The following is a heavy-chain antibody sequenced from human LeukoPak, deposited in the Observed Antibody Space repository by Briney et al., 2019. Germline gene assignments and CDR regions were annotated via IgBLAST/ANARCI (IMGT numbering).Heavy chain of an antibody. V-gene: IGHV4-34*01. J-gene: IGHJ6*02. Sequence: SETLSLTCAVYGGSFSGYYWSWIRQPPGKGLEWIGEINHSGSTNYSPSLKSRVTISVDTSKNQFSLKLSSVTAADTAVYYCARFKIFGVVRYYYYGMDVWGQGTTVTVSS. D-gene: IGHD3-3*01. CDR3: ARFKIFGVVRYYYYGMDV. CDR1: GGSFSGYY. CDR2: INHSGST.